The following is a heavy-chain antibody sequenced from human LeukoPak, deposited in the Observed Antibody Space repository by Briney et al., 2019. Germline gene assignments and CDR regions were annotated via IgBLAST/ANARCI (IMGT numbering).Heavy chain of an antibody. J-gene: IGHJ6*02. V-gene: IGHV4-34*01. CDR1: GGSFSGYY. CDR3: ARAKVVAATFYHSHGMDV. CDR2: INHSGST. D-gene: IGHD2-15*01. Sequence: PSETLSLTCAVYGGSFSGYYWSWIRQPPGKGLEWIGEINHSGSTNYNPSLKSRVTISVDTSKNQFSLKLSSVTAADTGVYYCARAKVVAATFYHSHGMDVWGQGTSVTVSS.